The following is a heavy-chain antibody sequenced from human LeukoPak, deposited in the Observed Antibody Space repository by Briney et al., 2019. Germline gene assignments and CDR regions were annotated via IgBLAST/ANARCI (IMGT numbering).Heavy chain of an antibody. Sequence: ASVKVSCKASGYTFTSYGISWVRQAPGQGLEWMGWISAYNGNTNYAQKLQGRVTMTTDTSTSTAYMELRSLRSEDTAVYYCASLNIEKYYYGSGSYYGYFDYWGQGTLVTVSS. D-gene: IGHD3-10*01. CDR1: GYTFTSYG. CDR2: ISAYNGNT. J-gene: IGHJ4*02. CDR3: ASLNIEKYYYGSGSYYGYFDY. V-gene: IGHV1-18*01.